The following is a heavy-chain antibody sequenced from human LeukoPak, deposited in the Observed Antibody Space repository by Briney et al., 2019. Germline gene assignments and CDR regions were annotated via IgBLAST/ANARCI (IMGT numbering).Heavy chain of an antibody. J-gene: IGHJ4*02. CDR1: GGTFSSYA. V-gene: IGHV1-69*13. CDR3: ARWPPGYSYGSSAGHYYFDY. CDR2: IIPIFGTA. D-gene: IGHD5-18*01. Sequence: SAKVSCKASGGTFSSYAISWVRQAPAQGLEWMGGIIPIFGTANYAQKFQGRVTITADESTSTAYMELSSLRSEDTAVYYCARWPPGYSYGSSAGHYYFDYWGQGTLVTVSS.